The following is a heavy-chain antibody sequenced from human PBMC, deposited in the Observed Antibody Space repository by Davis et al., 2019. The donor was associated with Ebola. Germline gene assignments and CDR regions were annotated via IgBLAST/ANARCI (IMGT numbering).Heavy chain of an antibody. CDR2: IIPIFGTA. V-gene: IGHV1-69*13. CDR3: ARWSGYDLQDDY. D-gene: IGHD5-12*01. Sequence: SVKVSCKACGYTFTSYGISWVRQAPGQGLEWMGGIIPIFGTANYAQKFQGRVTITADESTSTAYMELSSLRSEDTAVYYCARWSGYDLQDDYWGQGTLVTVSS. CDR1: GYTFTSYG. J-gene: IGHJ4*02.